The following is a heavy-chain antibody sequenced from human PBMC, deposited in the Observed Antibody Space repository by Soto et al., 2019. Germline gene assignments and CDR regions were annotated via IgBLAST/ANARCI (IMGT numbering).Heavy chain of an antibody. CDR2: IYYSGST. CDR3: ARLVWSYGTWFDP. CDR1: GGSISSYY. D-gene: IGHD5-18*01. J-gene: IGHJ5*02. Sequence: QVQLQESGPGLVKPSETLSLTCTVSGGSISSYYWSWIRQPPGKGLEWIGYIYYSGSTNYNPSLKRRVTISVDTSKTQFSLKLSSVTAADTAVYSCARLVWSYGTWFDPWGQGTLVTVSS. V-gene: IGHV4-59*08.